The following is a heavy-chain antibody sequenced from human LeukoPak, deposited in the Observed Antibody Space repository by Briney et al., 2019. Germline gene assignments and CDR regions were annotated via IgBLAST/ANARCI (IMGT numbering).Heavy chain of an antibody. J-gene: IGHJ3*02. CDR3: AKTGAYGAYGVDDAFDI. D-gene: IGHD4-17*01. CDR1: GFTFTNYA. V-gene: IGHV3-23*01. Sequence: GGSLRLSCAASGFTFTNYALSWVRQAPGKGLEWVSGISGSGAKTYYADSVKGRFTISRDNSKNTLSLQMNSLRAEDTAVYYCAKTGAYGAYGVDDAFDIWGQGTMVTVSS. CDR2: ISGSGAKT.